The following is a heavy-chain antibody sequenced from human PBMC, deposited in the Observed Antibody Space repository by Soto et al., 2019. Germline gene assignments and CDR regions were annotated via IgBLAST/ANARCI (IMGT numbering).Heavy chain of an antibody. V-gene: IGHV1-3*01. CDR1: GYTFTSYA. CDR3: ASQTFGNFDY. Sequence: QVQLVQSGAEVKKPGASVKVSCKASGYTFTSYAMHWVRQAPGQRLEWMGWINAGNGNTKYSQKFQGRVTITRDTSASTADMELSSLRSEDTAVYYCASQTFGNFDYWRQGTLVTVSS. D-gene: IGHD3-10*01. J-gene: IGHJ4*02. CDR2: INAGNGNT.